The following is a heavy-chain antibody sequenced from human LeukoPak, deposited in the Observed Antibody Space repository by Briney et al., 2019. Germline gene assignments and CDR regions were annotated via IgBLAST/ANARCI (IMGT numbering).Heavy chain of an antibody. D-gene: IGHD3-10*02. CDR1: GFTFSSYE. Sequence: GGSLRLSCAASGFTFSSYEMNWGRQAPGKGLEWVSYIISSGSTIYYADSVKGRFTISRDNAKNSLYLQMNRLRAEDTAVYYCAELGITMIGGVWGKGTTVTISS. CDR3: AELGITMIGGV. CDR2: IISSGSTI. V-gene: IGHV3-48*03. J-gene: IGHJ6*04.